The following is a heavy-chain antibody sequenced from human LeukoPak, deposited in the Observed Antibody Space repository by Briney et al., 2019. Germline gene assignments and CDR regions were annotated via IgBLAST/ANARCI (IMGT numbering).Heavy chain of an antibody. CDR1: GDSISSYY. J-gene: IGHJ4*02. CDR3: ARGELRFLEWLAFDY. D-gene: IGHD3-3*01. Sequence: KPSETLSLTCTVSGDSISSYYWSWIRQPPGKGLEWIGYIHYSGSTNYNPSLKSRVTISVDTSKNQFSLKLSSVTAADTAVYYCARGELRFLEWLAFDYWGQGTLVTVSS. V-gene: IGHV4-59*08. CDR2: IHYSGST.